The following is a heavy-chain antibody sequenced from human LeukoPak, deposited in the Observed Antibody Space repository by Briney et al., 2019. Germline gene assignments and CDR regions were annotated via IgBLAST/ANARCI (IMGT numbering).Heavy chain of an antibody. J-gene: IGHJ3*02. D-gene: IGHD3-22*01. Sequence: GASVTLTCKASGYTFTGYYMHWVRQAPGQGLEWMGWINPNSGGTNYAQRFQGRVTMTRDSSISTAYMELSRLRSDDTAVYYCARDVTYYYDTSGYRDAFDMWAQSPVVTVSS. V-gene: IGHV1-2*02. CDR3: ARDVTYYYDTSGYRDAFDM. CDR2: INPNSGGT. CDR1: GYTFTGYY.